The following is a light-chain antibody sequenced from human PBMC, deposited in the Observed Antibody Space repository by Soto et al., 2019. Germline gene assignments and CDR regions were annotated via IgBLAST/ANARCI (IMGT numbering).Light chain of an antibody. CDR3: SSYTGSSTPVI. J-gene: IGLJ2*01. Sequence: QSALTQPASVSGSPGQSITISCTGTGSDVGAYSYVSWYQQHPGKAPKLMIFEVSNRPSGVSDRFSGSKSGNTASLTISGLQAEDEADYYCSSYTGSSTPVIFGGGTKVTVL. CDR1: GSDVGAYSY. V-gene: IGLV2-14*01. CDR2: EVS.